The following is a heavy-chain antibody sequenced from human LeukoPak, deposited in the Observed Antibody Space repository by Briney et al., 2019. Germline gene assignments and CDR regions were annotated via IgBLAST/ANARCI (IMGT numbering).Heavy chain of an antibody. CDR2: IIDSGEST. Sequence: LPGGSLRLSWAASGFTFSSYAMSWVRQAPGKGLEWVSGIIDSGESTYYANFAKGRFTISRDNSNNTLYLQINSLRAEDTAVYYCAKLGGQELHNYYVAVCGKGTTVAVSS. J-gene: IGHJ6*03. V-gene: IGHV3-23*01. D-gene: IGHD3-16*01. CDR3: AKLGGQELHNYYVAV. CDR1: GFTFSSYA.